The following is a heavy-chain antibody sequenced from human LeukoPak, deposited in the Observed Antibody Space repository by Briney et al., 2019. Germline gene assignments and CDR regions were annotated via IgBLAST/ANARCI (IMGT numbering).Heavy chain of an antibody. J-gene: IGHJ5*02. CDR1: GYTLTELS. CDR3: ATVIPGYCSSTSCPASAPNWIVP. D-gene: IGHD2-2*01. Sequence: SVNVSCKFSGYTLTELSMHGVRHAPGKGVVWMGGFDSEDDETIYAQKFQGRVTMTEDTPTDTAYIELSSLRSEDTAVYYCATVIPGYCSSTSCPASAPNWIVPWGQGTLVSVSS. CDR2: FDSEDDET. V-gene: IGHV1-24*01.